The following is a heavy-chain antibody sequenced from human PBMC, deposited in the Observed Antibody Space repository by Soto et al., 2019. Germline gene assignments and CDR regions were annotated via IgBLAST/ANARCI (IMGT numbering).Heavy chain of an antibody. V-gene: IGHV6-1*01. CDR2: TYYRSKWYN. CDR3: ARANPTGGGYDR. CDR1: GESVSSYRAT. D-gene: IGHD5-12*01. J-gene: IGHJ5*02. Sequence: PSHALSLSCDSCGESVSSYRATWNWIKQSPSRGLEWLGRTYYRSKWYNDYAVSVKSRITINPDTSKNQFSLQLNSVTPEDTAVYYCARANPTGGGYDRWGQGTLVTVSS.